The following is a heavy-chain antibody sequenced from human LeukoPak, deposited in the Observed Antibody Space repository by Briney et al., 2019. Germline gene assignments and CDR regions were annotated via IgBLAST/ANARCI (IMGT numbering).Heavy chain of an antibody. D-gene: IGHD5-18*01. J-gene: IGHJ4*02. CDR1: GFTFSSYG. Sequence: AGGSLRLSCAASGFTFSSYGMHRVRQAPGKGLEWVAVIWYDGSNKYYADSVKGRFTISRDNSKNTLYLQMNSLRAEDTAVYYCARESGYSYGTSFDYWGQGTLVTVSS. CDR3: ARESGYSYGTSFDY. V-gene: IGHV3-33*01. CDR2: IWYDGSNK.